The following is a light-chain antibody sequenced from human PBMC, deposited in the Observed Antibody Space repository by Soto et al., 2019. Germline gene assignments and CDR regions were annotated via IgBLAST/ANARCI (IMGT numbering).Light chain of an antibody. Sequence: VLTQPASVSGSPGQSITISCTGSSSDVGAYNFVSWYQHHPGKAPKLILYEVTTHPSGVSSRFSGSKSGNTASLTISGLQADDEANYYRSSYTSSNTPYVFGTGTKVT. J-gene: IGLJ1*01. V-gene: IGLV2-14*01. CDR2: EVT. CDR1: SSDVGAYNF. CDR3: SSYTSSNTPYV.